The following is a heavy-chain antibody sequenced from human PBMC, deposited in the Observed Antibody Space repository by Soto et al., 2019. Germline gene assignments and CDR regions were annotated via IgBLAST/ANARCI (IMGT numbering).Heavy chain of an antibody. CDR3: ARFLHRSGARWFDP. CDR1: GGSVSSAGYY. D-gene: IGHD6-25*01. Sequence: SETLSLTCTVSGGSVSSAGYYWTWIRQPPGKGPEWIGYMSNSGSTNYNPSLKSRVTFSVDSSKNQFSLKLSSGTAADTAVYCCARFLHRSGARWFDPFGQGTLLPVS. V-gene: IGHV4-61*08. J-gene: IGHJ5*02. CDR2: MSNSGST.